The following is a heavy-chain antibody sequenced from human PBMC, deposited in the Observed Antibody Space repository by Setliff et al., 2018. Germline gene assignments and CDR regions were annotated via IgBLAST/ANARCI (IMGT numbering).Heavy chain of an antibody. Sequence: ASVKVSCKASGYIFTYYAIHWVRQAPGQRLEWMGWINAGNGNTKYSQKFQGRVTMTEDTSTDTAYMELSSLRSEDTAVYYCAADYYDSSGYGYWGQGTLVTVSS. J-gene: IGHJ4*02. D-gene: IGHD3-22*01. CDR3: AADYYDSSGYGY. CDR1: GYIFTYYA. CDR2: INAGNGNT. V-gene: IGHV1-3*01.